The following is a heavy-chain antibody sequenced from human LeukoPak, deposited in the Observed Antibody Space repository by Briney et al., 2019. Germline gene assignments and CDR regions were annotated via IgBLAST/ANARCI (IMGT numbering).Heavy chain of an antibody. D-gene: IGHD3-22*01. V-gene: IGHV1-24*01. Sequence: ASVKVSCKVSGYTLTELSMHWVRQAPGKGLEWMGGFDPEDGETIYAQKFQGRVTMTKDTSTDTAYMELSSLRSEDTAVYYCAATKWYYYDSSGYSFIDWDYWGQGTLVTVSS. CDR3: AATKWYYYDSSGYSFIDWDY. J-gene: IGHJ4*02. CDR2: FDPEDGET. CDR1: GYTLTELS.